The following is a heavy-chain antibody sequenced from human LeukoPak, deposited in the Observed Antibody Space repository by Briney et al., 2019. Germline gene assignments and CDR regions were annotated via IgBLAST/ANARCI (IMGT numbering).Heavy chain of an antibody. CDR1: GGSISSYY. J-gene: IGHJ4*02. CDR2: IYYSGST. Sequence: SETLSLTCTVSGGSISSYYWSWIRQPPGKGLEWIGYIYYSGSTNYNPSLESRVTISVDASKNQFSLKLSSVTAADTAVYYCARGQSHYYDSSGYPDYFDYWGQGTLVTVSS. D-gene: IGHD3-22*01. V-gene: IGHV4-59*01. CDR3: ARGQSHYYDSSGYPDYFDY.